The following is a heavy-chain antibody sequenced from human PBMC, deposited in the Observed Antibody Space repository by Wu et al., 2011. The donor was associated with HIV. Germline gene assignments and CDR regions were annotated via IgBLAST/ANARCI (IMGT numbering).Heavy chain of an antibody. V-gene: IGHV1-2*02. CDR1: GYTFSDYY. J-gene: IGHJ5*02. Sequence: QVQLLQSGAEVKKPGASVTVSCKASGYTFSDYYIHWVRQAPGQGLEWMGWINPNSGGTKYAQKFQGRVTMTRDTSITTSYMDLSGLRSDDTAVYFCAREHETIYYYDSSGSNNWFDPWGRGNPWSPSPQ. CDR3: AREHETIYYYDSSGSNNWFDP. D-gene: IGHD3-22*01. CDR2: INPNSGGT.